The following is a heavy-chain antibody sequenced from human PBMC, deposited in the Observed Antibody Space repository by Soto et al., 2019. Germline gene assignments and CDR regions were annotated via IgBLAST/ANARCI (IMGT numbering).Heavy chain of an antibody. CDR1: GGSISSGGYS. J-gene: IGHJ4*02. Sequence: SETLSLTCAVSGGSISSGGYSWSWIRQPPGKGLEWIGYIYHSGSTYYNPSLKSRVTISVDRSRNQFSLKLSSVTAADTAVYYYARVPDYWGQGTLVTVS. V-gene: IGHV4-30-2*01. CDR3: ARVPDY. CDR2: IYHSGST.